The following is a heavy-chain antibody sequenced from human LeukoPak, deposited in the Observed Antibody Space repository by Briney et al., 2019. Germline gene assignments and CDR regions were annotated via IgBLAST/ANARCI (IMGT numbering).Heavy chain of an antibody. D-gene: IGHD3-10*01. CDR2: ISGSAAGT. J-gene: IGHJ4*02. CDR3: AKDRGYYYGSGSYEY. V-gene: IGHV3-23*01. Sequence: GGSLRLSCTASGFTFANYAMTWVRQAPGRGLDWVSTISGSAAGTYYAASVKGRFTISRDNSKNTLYLQMNSLRAEDTAVYYCAKDRGYYYGSGSYEYWGQGTLVTVSS. CDR1: GFTFANYA.